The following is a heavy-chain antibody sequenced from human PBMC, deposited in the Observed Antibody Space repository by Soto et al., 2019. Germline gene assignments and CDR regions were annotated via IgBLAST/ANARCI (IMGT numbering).Heavy chain of an antibody. J-gene: IGHJ6*03. CDR1: GDSVSSNSAA. V-gene: IGHV6-1*01. D-gene: IGHD1-7*01. CDR3: AGTTSHYWYYMDV. Sequence: LSQTLSLTCVISGDSVSSNSAAWNWIRQSPSRGLEWLGRTYYRTRWYYDYAVSVRSRITVNPDTSKNQFSLQLTSVTPEDTAVYYCAGTTSHYWYYMDVWGKGTTVTGS. CDR2: TYYRTRWYY.